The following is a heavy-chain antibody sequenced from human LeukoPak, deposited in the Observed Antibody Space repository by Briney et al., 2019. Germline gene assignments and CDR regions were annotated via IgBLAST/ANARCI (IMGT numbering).Heavy chain of an antibody. CDR3: AREWATMGDVYFDY. D-gene: IGHD5-12*01. V-gene: IGHV3-30*02. J-gene: IGHJ4*02. CDR2: IRYDGSNK. Sequence: GGSLRLSCAASGFTFSSYGMHWVRQAPGKGLEWVAFIRYDGSNKYYADSVKGRFTISRDNSKNTLYLQMNSLRADDTAVYYCAREWATMGDVYFDYWGQGSLVTVSS. CDR1: GFTFSSYG.